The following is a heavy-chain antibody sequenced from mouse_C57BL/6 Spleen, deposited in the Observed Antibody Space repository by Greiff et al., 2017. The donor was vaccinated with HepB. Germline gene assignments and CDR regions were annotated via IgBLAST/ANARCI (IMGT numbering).Heavy chain of an antibody. CDR3: ATGTGFAY. D-gene: IGHD3-3*01. CDR2: INPSSGYT. Sequence: VQLVESGAELARPGASVKMSCKASGYTFTSYTMHWVKQRPGQGLEWIGYINPSSGYTKYNQKFKDKATLTADKSSSTAYMQLSSLTSEDSAVYYCATGTGFAYWGQGTLVTVSA. V-gene: IGHV1-4*01. CDR1: GYTFTSYT. J-gene: IGHJ3*01.